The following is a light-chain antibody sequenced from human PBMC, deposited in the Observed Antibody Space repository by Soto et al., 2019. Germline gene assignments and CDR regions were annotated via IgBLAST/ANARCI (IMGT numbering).Light chain of an antibody. V-gene: IGKV3-20*01. CDR1: QSVSSSY. CDR3: QQYGSSPLT. CDR2: GAS. J-gene: IGKJ4*01. Sequence: EIVLTQSPGTLSLSPGERATLSCRASQSVSSSYLAWYQQKPGQAPRLLIYGASGRATGIPDRFSGSGSGTDFTLTISRLEPEDFAVYYCQQYGSSPLTFSGGTKVEIK.